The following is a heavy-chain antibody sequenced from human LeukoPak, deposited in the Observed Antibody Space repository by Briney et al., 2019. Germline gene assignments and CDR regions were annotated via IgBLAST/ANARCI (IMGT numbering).Heavy chain of an antibody. CDR2: INPNSGGT. CDR1: GYTFTGYY. V-gene: IGHV1-2*02. Sequence: VKVSCKASGYTFTGYYMHWVRQAPGQGLEWMGWINPNSGGTNYAQKFQGRVTMTRDTSISTAYMELSRLRSDDTAVYYCARDLVKVVPAANMRGGWFDPWGQGTLVTVSS. CDR3: ARDLVKVVPAANMRGGWFDP. D-gene: IGHD2-2*01. J-gene: IGHJ5*02.